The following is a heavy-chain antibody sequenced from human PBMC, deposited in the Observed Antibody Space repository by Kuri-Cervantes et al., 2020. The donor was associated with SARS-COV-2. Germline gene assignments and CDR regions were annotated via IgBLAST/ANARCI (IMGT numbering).Heavy chain of an antibody. J-gene: IGHJ4*02. CDR2: IYSGGST. Sequence: GESLKISCAASGFTFSSYAMHWVRQAPGKGLEWVSVIYSGGSTYYADSVKGRFTISRDNSKNTLYLQMNSLRAEDTAVYYCARVRLGVVIMEYYFDYWGQGTLVTVSS. CDR1: GFTFSSYA. D-gene: IGHD3-3*01. V-gene: IGHV3-66*02. CDR3: ARVRLGVVIMEYYFDY.